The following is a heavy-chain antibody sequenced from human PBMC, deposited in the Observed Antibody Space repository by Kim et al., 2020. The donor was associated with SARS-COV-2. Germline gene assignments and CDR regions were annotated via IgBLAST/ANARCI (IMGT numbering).Heavy chain of an antibody. CDR2: ITSGGDST. D-gene: IGHD3-10*01. CDR1: GFTFRSYA. Sequence: GGSLRLSCVASGFTFRSYAMTWVRQAPGKGLEGVSTITSGGDSTYYAHSVQGRFTISRDNSMNTLSLQMNSLRAEDTALYYCARSFIRGTYWSFDLWGRGTLFTVAS. V-gene: IGHV3-23*01. J-gene: IGHJ2*01. CDR3: ARSFIRGTYWSFDL.